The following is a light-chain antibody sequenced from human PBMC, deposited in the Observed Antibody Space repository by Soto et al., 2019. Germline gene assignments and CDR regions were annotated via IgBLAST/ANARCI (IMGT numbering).Light chain of an antibody. J-gene: IGKJ1*01. CDR2: DAS. Sequence: DIQLTQSPSTLSASVGDRVTLSCRASQSISTWLAWYQQQPGKAPKLLLYDASSLESGVTSRFSGSVSGTEFTLTSSSLQPDDFVSYYRQHYKSYSTFGQGTKVEIK. CDR3: QHYKSYST. CDR1: QSISTW. V-gene: IGKV1-5*01.